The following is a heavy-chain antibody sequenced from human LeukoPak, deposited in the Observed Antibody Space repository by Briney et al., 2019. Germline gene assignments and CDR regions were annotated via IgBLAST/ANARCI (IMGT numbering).Heavy chain of an antibody. CDR1: GGSFSGYY. CDR2: INHSGST. CDR3: ARGLSTPRYYYDSSGYYRTYYYYYMDV. V-gene: IGHV4-34*01. J-gene: IGHJ6*03. Sequence: PSETLSPTCAVYGGSFSGYYWSWIRQPPGKGLEWIGEINHSGSTNYNPSLKSRVTISVDTSKNQFSLKLSSVTAADTAVYYCARGLSTPRYYYDSSGYYRTYYYYYMDVWGKGTTVTVS. D-gene: IGHD3-22*01.